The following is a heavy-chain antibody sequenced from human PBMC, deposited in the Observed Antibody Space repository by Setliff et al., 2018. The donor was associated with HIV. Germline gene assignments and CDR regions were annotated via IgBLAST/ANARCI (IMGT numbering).Heavy chain of an antibody. CDR1: GYTFIGDY. D-gene: IGHD5-12*01. CDR3: ARGGLATGAFDI. V-gene: IGHV1-2*02. Sequence: ASVKVSCKASGYTFIGDYMHWVRQAPGQGLEWMGWINPNSGGTNFAQKFQGRVTMTRDTSISTAYMELSRLRSDDTAVYYRARGGLATGAFDIWGQGTMVTVSS. J-gene: IGHJ3*02. CDR2: INPNSGGT.